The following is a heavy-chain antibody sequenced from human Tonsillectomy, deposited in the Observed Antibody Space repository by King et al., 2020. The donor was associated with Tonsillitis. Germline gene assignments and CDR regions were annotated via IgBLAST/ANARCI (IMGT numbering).Heavy chain of an antibody. CDR1: GYTFTSYY. V-gene: IGHV1-46*01. Sequence: VQLVESGAEVKKPGASVKVSCKASGYTFTSYYMHWVRQAPGQGLEWMGIINPSGGSTSYTQKFQGRVTMTRDTSTSTVYMELSSLRSEDTAVYYCAREKGYCSSTSCYMAWFDPWGQGTLVTVSS. D-gene: IGHD2-2*01. J-gene: IGHJ5*02. CDR2: INPSGGST. CDR3: AREKGYCSSTSCYMAWFDP.